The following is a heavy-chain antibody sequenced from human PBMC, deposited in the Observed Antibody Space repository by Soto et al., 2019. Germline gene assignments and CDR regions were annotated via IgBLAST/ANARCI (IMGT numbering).Heavy chain of an antibody. J-gene: IGHJ6*03. CDR1: GGSISSGGYY. Sequence: PSETLSLTCTVSGGSISSGGYYWSWIRQHPGKGLEWIGYIYYSGSTYYNPSLKSRVTISVDTSKNQFSLKLSSVTAAGTAVYYCARHTPLVYYYYMDVWGKGTTVTVSS. V-gene: IGHV4-31*03. CDR3: ARHTPLVYYYYMDV. CDR2: IYYSGST. D-gene: IGHD2-8*02.